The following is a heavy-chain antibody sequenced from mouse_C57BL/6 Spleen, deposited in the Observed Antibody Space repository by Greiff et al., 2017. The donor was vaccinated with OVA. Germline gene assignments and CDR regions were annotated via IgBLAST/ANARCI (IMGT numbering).Heavy chain of an antibody. Sequence: EVQRVESGPELVKPGASVKISCKASGYSFTDYNMNWVKQSNGKSLEWIGVINPNYGTTSYNQKFKGKATLTVDQSSSTAYMQLNSLTSEDSAVYYCARGAYYSNYGWYFDVWGTGTTVTVSS. D-gene: IGHD2-5*01. CDR1: GYSFTDYN. J-gene: IGHJ1*03. CDR2: INPNYGTT. V-gene: IGHV1-39*01. CDR3: ARGAYYSNYGWYFDV.